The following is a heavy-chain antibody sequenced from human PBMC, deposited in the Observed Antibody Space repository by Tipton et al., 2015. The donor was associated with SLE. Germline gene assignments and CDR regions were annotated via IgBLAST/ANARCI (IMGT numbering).Heavy chain of an antibody. CDR3: AREIVLGGFDF. V-gene: IGHV4-59*13. CDR1: GGSISRYF. Sequence: GLVKPSETLSLTCTVSGGSISRYFWTWIRQSPGKKLEWLGYIYYSGTTNYNPSLKSRLTMSVDTSKNQFSLTLNSVTAADTAVYFCAREIVLGGFDFWGQGMLVTVSS. J-gene: IGHJ4*02. D-gene: IGHD2-8*01. CDR2: IYYSGTT.